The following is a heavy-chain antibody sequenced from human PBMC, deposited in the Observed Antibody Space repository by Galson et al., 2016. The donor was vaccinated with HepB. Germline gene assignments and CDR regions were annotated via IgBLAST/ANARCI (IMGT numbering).Heavy chain of an antibody. D-gene: IGHD6-19*01. CDR1: GYTFTDYY. V-gene: IGHV1-2*06. CDR2: IIPSTGGT. Sequence: SVKVSCKASGYTFTDYYLHWVRQAPGQGPEWMGRIIPSTGGTNYAQKFQDRVTMTRDTSISTAYMELSGLKSDDTAVYYCARLNSGGRYMLFAGFDIWGQGTMVTVSS. J-gene: IGHJ3*02. CDR3: ARLNSGGRYMLFAGFDI.